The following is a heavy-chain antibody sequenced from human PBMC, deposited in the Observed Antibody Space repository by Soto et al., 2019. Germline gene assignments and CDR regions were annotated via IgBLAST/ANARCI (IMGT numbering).Heavy chain of an antibody. Sequence: SVKVSCKASGGTFSSYAISWVRQAPGQGLEWMGGIIPIFGTANYAQKFQGRVTITADESTSTAYMELSSLRSEDTAVYYCARPAIGRCSGGSCYPSFDYWGQGTLVTVSS. D-gene: IGHD2-15*01. V-gene: IGHV1-69*13. CDR3: ARPAIGRCSGGSCYPSFDY. CDR1: GGTFSSYA. CDR2: IIPIFGTA. J-gene: IGHJ4*02.